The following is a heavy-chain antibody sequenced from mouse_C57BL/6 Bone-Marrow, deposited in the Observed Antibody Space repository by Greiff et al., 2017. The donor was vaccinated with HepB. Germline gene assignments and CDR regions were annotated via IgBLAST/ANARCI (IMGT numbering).Heavy chain of an antibody. CDR2: ISYDGSN. D-gene: IGHD1-1*01. CDR3: AREDGSSYYAMDY. V-gene: IGHV3-6*01. J-gene: IGHJ4*01. CDR1: GYSITSGYY. Sequence: EESGPGLVKPSQSLSLTCSVTGYSITSGYYWNWIRQFPGNKLEWMGYISYDGSNNYNPSLKNRISITRDTSKNQFFLKLNSVTTEDTATYYCAREDGSSYYAMDYWGQGTSVTVSS.